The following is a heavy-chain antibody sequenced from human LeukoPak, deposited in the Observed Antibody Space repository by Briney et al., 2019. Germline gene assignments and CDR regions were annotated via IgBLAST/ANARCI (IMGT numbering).Heavy chain of an antibody. Sequence: PSETLSLTCTVSGGSISSSSYYWGWIRQPPGKGLEWIGGIYYSGSTYYNPSLKSRVTISVDTSKNQFSLKLSSVTAADTAVYYCARDPLYDSSGYYKQAFDYWGQGTLVTVSS. CDR1: GGSISSSSYY. CDR2: IYYSGST. J-gene: IGHJ4*02. CDR3: ARDPLYDSSGYYKQAFDY. D-gene: IGHD3-22*01. V-gene: IGHV4-39*07.